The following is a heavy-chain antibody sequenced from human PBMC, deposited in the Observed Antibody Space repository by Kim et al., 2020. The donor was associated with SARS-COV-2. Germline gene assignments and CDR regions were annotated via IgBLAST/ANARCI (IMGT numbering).Heavy chain of an antibody. V-gene: IGHV3-33*01. J-gene: IGHJ4*02. D-gene: IGHD3-16*01. Sequence: GGSLRLSCAASGFTFSSYGMHWVRQAPGKGLEWVAVIWYDGSNKYYADSVKGRFTISRDNSKNTLYLQMNSLRAEDTAVYYCARVGETNYFDYWGQGTLVTVSS. CDR2: IWYDGSNK. CDR3: ARVGETNYFDY. CDR1: GFTFSSYG.